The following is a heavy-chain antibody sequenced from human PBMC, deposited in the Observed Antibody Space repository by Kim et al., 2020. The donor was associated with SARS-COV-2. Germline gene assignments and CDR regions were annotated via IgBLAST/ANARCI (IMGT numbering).Heavy chain of an antibody. CDR3: ARGHDQFSGVY. V-gene: IGHV3-7*02. J-gene: IGHJ4*02. Sequence: GGSLRLSCAASGFTFRNSWMSWVRQAPGKGLEWVANINQAGSDKYYVDSVKGRFTISRDNTKNSLYLQMNSLRAEDTAVYYCARGHDQFSGVYWGQGTRVTVSS. D-gene: IGHD7-27*01. CDR1: GFTFRNSW. CDR2: INQAGSDK.